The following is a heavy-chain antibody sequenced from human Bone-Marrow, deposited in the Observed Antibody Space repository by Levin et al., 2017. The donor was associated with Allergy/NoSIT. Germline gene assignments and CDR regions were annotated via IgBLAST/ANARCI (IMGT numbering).Heavy chain of an antibody. CDR2: IWYDGSNK. CDR1: GFTFSSYG. D-gene: IGHD2-2*01. V-gene: IGHV3-33*01. CDR3: ARERPYCSSTSCPFDY. Sequence: TGGSLRLSCAASGFTFSSYGMHWVRQAPGKGLEWVAVIWYDGSNKYYADSVKGRFTISRDNSKNTLYLQMNSLRTEDTAVYYCARERPYCSSTSCPFDYWGQGTLVTVSS. J-gene: IGHJ4*02.